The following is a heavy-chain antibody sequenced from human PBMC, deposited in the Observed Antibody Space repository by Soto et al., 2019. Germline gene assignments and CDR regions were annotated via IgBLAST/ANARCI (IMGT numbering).Heavy chain of an antibody. Sequence: GGSLRLSCAASGFTFSSYTMNWVRQAPGKGLEWVSTISSNSAYIYYTDALRGRFTISRDNAKNSLHLQMNSLRAEDTAVYYCTRDASRDSSARGWFDPWGPGTLVTVSS. V-gene: IGHV3-21*01. CDR2: ISSNSAYI. CDR3: TRDASRDSSARGWFDP. D-gene: IGHD6-13*01. CDR1: GFTFSSYT. J-gene: IGHJ5*02.